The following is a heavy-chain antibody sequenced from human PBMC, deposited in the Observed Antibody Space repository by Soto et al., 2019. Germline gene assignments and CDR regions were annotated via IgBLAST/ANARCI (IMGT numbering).Heavy chain of an antibody. CDR2: IYYSGST. V-gene: IGHV4-39*01. CDR3: ASGSVLVVEDAIRGDYYGMDV. CDR1: GGSISSSSLY. D-gene: IGHD3-22*01. Sequence: QLQLQESGPGLVRLSETLSLTCTVSGGSISSSSLYWGWIRQPPGKGLEWIGSIYYSGSTYYNPSLKSRGNISVDRSKNQFSLKLRSVTAADTAVYFCASGSVLVVEDAIRGDYYGMDVWGQGTTVTASS. J-gene: IGHJ6*02.